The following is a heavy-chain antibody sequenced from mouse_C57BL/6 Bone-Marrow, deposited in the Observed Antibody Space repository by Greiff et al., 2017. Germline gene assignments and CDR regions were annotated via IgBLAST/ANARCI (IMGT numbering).Heavy chain of an antibody. CDR3: ARQDGYFLYYFDY. J-gene: IGHJ2*01. Sequence: EVMLVESGGDLVKPGGSLKLSCAASGFTFSSYGMSWVRQTPDKRLEWVATISSGGSYTYYPDSVKGRFTISRDNAKNTLYLQMSSLKSEDTAMYYCARQDGYFLYYFDYWGQSTTLTVSS. CDR1: GFTFSSYG. CDR2: ISSGGSYT. D-gene: IGHD2-3*01. V-gene: IGHV5-6*01.